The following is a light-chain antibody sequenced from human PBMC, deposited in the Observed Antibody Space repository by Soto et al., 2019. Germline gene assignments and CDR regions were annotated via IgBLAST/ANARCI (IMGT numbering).Light chain of an antibody. CDR2: GAS. Sequence: VLTQSPSTLSLSPGQRVALSCRASHRVRRDFLSWVQQKPGQAPRLLTYGASTRAPGIPDRFSGTASGTDFTLTLSRLEPEEFGGYYCQQYASSPYSFGQGTKLEIK. CDR3: QQYASSPYS. CDR1: HRVRRDF. J-gene: IGKJ2*01. V-gene: IGKV3-20*01.